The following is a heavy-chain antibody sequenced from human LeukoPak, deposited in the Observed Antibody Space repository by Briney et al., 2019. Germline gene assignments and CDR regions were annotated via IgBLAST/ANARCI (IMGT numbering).Heavy chain of an antibody. D-gene: IGHD1-26*01. Sequence: GGSLRLSCAASGFTFSSNHMSWVRQAPGKGLEWVAVIYIGGSTYYSDSVKGRFTISRDNAKNSLYLQMNSMRDEDTAVYYCASYIVGPTLEQWGQGTLVTVSS. J-gene: IGHJ4*02. V-gene: IGHV3-53*01. CDR3: ASYIVGPTLEQ. CDR2: IYIGGST. CDR1: GFTFSSNH.